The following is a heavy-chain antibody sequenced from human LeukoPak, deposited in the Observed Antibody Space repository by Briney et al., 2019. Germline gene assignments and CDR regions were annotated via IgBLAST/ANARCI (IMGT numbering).Heavy chain of an antibody. D-gene: IGHD3-22*01. J-gene: IGHJ3*02. V-gene: IGHV4-59*01. Sequence: SETLSLTCTVSGGSISSYYWSWIRQPPGKGLEWIGYIYYSGSTNYNPSLKSRVTISVDTSKNQFSLKLSSVTAADTAVYYCARSGQNYYDSSGYHDAFDIWGQGTMVTVSS. CDR3: ARSGQNYYDSSGYHDAFDI. CDR1: GGSISSYY. CDR2: IYYSGST.